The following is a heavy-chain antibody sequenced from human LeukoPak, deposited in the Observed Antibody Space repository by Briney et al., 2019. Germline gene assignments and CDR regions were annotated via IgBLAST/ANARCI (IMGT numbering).Heavy chain of an antibody. CDR1: GYTFTSYG. CDR2: MNPNSGNT. J-gene: IGHJ4*02. Sequence: ASVKVSCKASGYTFTSYGINWVRQATGQGLEWMGWMNPNSGNTGYAQKFQGRVTMTRNTSISTAYMELSSLRSEDTAVYYCARAEWGSGSYYSVYWGQGTLVTVSS. CDR3: ARAEWGSGSYYSVY. V-gene: IGHV1-8*01. D-gene: IGHD3-10*01.